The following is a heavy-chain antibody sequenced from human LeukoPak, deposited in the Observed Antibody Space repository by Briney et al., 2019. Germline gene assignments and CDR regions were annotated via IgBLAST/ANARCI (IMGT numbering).Heavy chain of an antibody. Sequence: SETLSLTCAVYGGSFSGYYWSWIRQPPGKGLEWIGEINHSGSTNYNPSLKSRVTISVDTFKNQFSLKLSSVTAADTAVYYCARGHTVTTTADYWGQGTLVTVSS. CDR2: INHSGST. CDR3: ARGHTVTTTADY. J-gene: IGHJ4*02. V-gene: IGHV4-34*01. D-gene: IGHD4-17*01. CDR1: GGSFSGYY.